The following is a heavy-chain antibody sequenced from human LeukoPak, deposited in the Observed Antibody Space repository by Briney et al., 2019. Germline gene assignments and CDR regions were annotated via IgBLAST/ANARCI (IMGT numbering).Heavy chain of an antibody. J-gene: IGHJ5*02. Sequence: ASVKVSCKASGYTFTGYYMHWVRQAPGQGLEWMGWINPNSGGTNYAQKFQGRVTMTRDTSISTAYMELSRLRSDDTAVYYCARLEPGIAVAAWFDPWGQGTLVTVSS. CDR2: INPNSGGT. D-gene: IGHD6-19*01. CDR1: GYTFTGYY. V-gene: IGHV1-2*02. CDR3: ARLEPGIAVAAWFDP.